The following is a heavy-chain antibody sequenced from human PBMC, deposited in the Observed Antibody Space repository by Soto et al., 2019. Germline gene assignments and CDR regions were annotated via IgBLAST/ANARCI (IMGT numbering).Heavy chain of an antibody. CDR3: ARSYGGYDTPFDY. D-gene: IGHD5-12*01. J-gene: IGHJ4*02. Sequence: PGGSLRLSCAASGFIFGSYAMSWVRQAPGKGLEWVSGISASGGRAYYADSVRGRFTIFKDNSKNTLYLQMNSLRAEDTAVYYCARSYGGYDTPFDYWGQGTLVTVSS. CDR2: ISASGGRA. CDR1: GFIFGSYA. V-gene: IGHV3-23*01.